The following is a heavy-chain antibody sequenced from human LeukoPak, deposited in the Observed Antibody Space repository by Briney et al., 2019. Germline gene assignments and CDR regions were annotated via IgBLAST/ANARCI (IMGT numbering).Heavy chain of an antibody. J-gene: IGHJ4*02. Sequence: GGSLRLSCAASGFTFTTYCMSWVRQAPGKGLEWVANIKQDGSEKYYVDSVKGRFTISRDKAKNSLYLQMNSLRAEDTAVYYCARGRGDSSSWYFDYRGQGTLVTVSS. CDR1: GFTFTTYC. D-gene: IGHD6-13*01. CDR2: IKQDGSEK. CDR3: ARGRGDSSSWYFDY. V-gene: IGHV3-7*01.